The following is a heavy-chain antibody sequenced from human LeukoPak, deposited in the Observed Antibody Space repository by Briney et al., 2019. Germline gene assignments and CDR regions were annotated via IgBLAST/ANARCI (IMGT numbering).Heavy chain of an antibody. CDR2: INHSGST. J-gene: IGHJ4*02. D-gene: IGHD2-8*01. Sequence: PSETLSLTCAVYGGSFSGYYWSWIRQPPGKGLEWIGEINHSGSTNYNPSLKSRVTISVDTSKNQFPLKLSSVTAADTAVYYCARIGYCTNGVCFDYWGQGTQVTVSS. CDR1: GGSFSGYY. V-gene: IGHV4-34*01. CDR3: ARIGYCTNGVCFDY.